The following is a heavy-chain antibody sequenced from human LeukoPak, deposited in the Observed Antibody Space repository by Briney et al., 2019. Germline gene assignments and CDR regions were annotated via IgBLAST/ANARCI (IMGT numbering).Heavy chain of an antibody. Sequence: SETLSLTCTVSGGSIWTSDYYWGCIRQFPGKGLEWIGTFSDGGSTYYNPSLESRVIISVDTSKNQFSLKLSSVTAADTAVYYCVRHCCSTPSKRTFDIWGQGTLVTVSS. CDR2: FSDGGST. V-gene: IGHV4-39*01. D-gene: IGHD2-2*01. CDR3: VRHCCSTPSKRTFDI. J-gene: IGHJ3*02. CDR1: GGSIWTSDYY.